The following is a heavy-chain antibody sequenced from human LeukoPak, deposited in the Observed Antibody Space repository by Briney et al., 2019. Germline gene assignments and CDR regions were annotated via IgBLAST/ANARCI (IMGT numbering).Heavy chain of an antibody. J-gene: IGHJ4*02. CDR1: GYTFTDYY. V-gene: IGHV1-2*02. D-gene: IGHD3-9*01. CDR2: INPNSGDT. Sequence: ASVRVSCKASGYTFTDYYMHWVRQTPGHGLEWMGWINPNSGDTNCAQKFQGRVTMTRDTSISTAYMELGRLKSDDTALYYCAGGMTGGDYWGQGTLVTVSS. CDR3: AGGMTGGDY.